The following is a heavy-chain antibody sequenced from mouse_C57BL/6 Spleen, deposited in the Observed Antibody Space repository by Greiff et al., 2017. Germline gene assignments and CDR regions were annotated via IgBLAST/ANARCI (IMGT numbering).Heavy chain of an antibody. D-gene: IGHD3-2*02. CDR1: GYAFSSYW. J-gene: IGHJ4*01. CDR2: IYPGDGDT. Sequence: QVQLKESGAELVKPGASVKISCKASGYAFSSYWMNWVKQRPGKGLEWIGQIYPGDGDTNYNGKFKGKATLTADKSSSTAYMQRSSLTSEDSAVYFCARGDSSRAMDDWGQGTSVTVSS. CDR3: ARGDSSRAMDD. V-gene: IGHV1-80*01.